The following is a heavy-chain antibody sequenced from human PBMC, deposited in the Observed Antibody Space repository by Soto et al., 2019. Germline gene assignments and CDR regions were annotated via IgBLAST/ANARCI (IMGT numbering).Heavy chain of an antibody. J-gene: IGHJ5*02. V-gene: IGHV1-24*01. CDR1: GYTLTELS. CDR2: FDPEDGET. Sequence: SVKFSCKVSGYTLTELSMHWVRQAPGKWLEWMGGFDPEDGETIYAQKFQGRVTMTEDTSTDTAYMELSSLRSEDTAVYYCATLHRLVRYFDWLSYNWFEPWGQGTLVTVSS. D-gene: IGHD3-9*01. CDR3: ATLHRLVRYFDWLSYNWFEP.